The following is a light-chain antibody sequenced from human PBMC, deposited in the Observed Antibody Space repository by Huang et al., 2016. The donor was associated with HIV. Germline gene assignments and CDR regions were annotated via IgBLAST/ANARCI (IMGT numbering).Light chain of an antibody. CDR1: QSISSN. CDR3: QQYDNWPYT. J-gene: IGKJ2*01. V-gene: IGKV3-15*01. CDR2: GAS. Sequence: EIVMTQSPATLSVSPGERATLSCRASQSISSNLAWYQQNPGQAPGLLIHGASTRATGIPPTFSGSGSGTEFTLTISSLQSEDFAVYHCQQYDNWPYTFGQGTKLEIK.